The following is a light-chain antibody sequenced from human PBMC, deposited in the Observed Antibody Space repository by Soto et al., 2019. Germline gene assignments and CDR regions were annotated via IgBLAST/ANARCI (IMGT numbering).Light chain of an antibody. Sequence: SASASLGASVKLTCTLSSGHSSYAIAWHQQQPEKGPRYLMKLNSDGSHSKGDGIPDRFSGSSSGAERYLTISSLQSEDEADYYCQTWGTGTWVFGGGTQLTVL. CDR1: SGHSSYA. CDR3: QTWGTGTWV. V-gene: IGLV4-69*01. CDR2: LNSDGSH. J-gene: IGLJ3*02.